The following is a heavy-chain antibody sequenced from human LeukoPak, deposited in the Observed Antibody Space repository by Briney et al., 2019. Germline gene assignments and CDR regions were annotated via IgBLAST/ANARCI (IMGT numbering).Heavy chain of an antibody. V-gene: IGHV4-34*01. CDR1: GGSFSGYY. D-gene: IGHD2-15*01. CDR3: AKRGCSGGSCYSYDLELYYMDV. CDR2: INHSGST. Sequence: SETLSLTCAVYGGSFSGYYWSWIRQPPGKGLEWIGEINHSGSTNYNPSLKSRVTISVDTSKNQFSLKLSSVTAADTAVYYCAKRGCSGGSCYSYDLELYYMDVWGKGTTVTISS. J-gene: IGHJ6*03.